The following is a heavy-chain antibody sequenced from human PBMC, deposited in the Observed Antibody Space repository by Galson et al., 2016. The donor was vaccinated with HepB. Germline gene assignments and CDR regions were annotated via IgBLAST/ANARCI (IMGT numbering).Heavy chain of an antibody. CDR2: INPGNSNT. CDR3: AKQGGSKSWRCFDY. J-gene: IGHJ4*02. Sequence: QSGAEVKEPGESLKISCKGSGYSFNTYWIGWVRQMPGKGLELMGIINPGNSNTRYGPSFQGQVTISTDKSISTVYLQWSRLKASDSAMYYCAKQGGSKSWRCFDYWGQGTLVTVSS. CDR1: GYSFNTYW. V-gene: IGHV5-51*01. D-gene: IGHD3-10*01.